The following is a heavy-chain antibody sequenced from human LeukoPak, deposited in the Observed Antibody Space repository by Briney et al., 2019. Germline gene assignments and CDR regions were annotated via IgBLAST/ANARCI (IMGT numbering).Heavy chain of an antibody. D-gene: IGHD4-17*01. CDR3: ARGTYGDY. CDR2: ISGYNGNT. CDR1: GYTFTSYY. V-gene: IGHV1-18*04. J-gene: IGHJ4*02. Sequence: ASVKVSCKASGYTFTSYYMHWVRQAPGQGLEWMGRISGYNGNTNDAQKLQGRVTMTTDTSTSTAYMELRSLRSDDTAVYYCARGTYGDYWGQGTLVTVSS.